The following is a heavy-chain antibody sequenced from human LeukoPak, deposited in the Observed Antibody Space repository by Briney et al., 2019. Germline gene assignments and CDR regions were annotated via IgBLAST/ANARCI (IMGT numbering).Heavy chain of an antibody. V-gene: IGHV4-39*07. CDR1: GGSISSGGYY. CDR2: IYHSGST. D-gene: IGHD2-21*02. CDR3: ARARVVVTAPDAFDI. Sequence: PSETLSLTCTVSGGSISSGGYYWGWIRQPPGKGLEWIGNIYHSGSTYYNPSLKSRVTISVDTSKNQFSLKLSSVTAADTAVYYCARARVVVTAPDAFDIWGQGTMVTVSS. J-gene: IGHJ3*02.